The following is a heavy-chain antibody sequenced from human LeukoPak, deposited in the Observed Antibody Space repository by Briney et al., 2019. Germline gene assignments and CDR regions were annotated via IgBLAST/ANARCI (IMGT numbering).Heavy chain of an antibody. Sequence: GESLKISCKGSGTNFATYWIAWVRPMPGKGLEWIGVIYPVDSDTRYSPTFQGQVTISVDKSTSTAYLQWSSLKASDTAMYYCARLAVLNAFDIWGQGTMVTVSS. J-gene: IGHJ3*02. CDR2: IYPVDSDT. CDR3: ARLAVLNAFDI. V-gene: IGHV5-51*01. CDR1: GTNFATYW. D-gene: IGHD2-8*01.